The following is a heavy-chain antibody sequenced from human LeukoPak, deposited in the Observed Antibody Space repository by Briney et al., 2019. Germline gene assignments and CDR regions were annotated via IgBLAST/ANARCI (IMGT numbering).Heavy chain of an antibody. D-gene: IGHD3-16*01. J-gene: IGHJ4*02. V-gene: IGHV1-46*01. CDR1: GYTFTIYY. CDR2: INPSGGST. CDR3: ARKSLSLGDYFDY. Sequence: GASVKVSCKASGYTFTIYYMHWVRQAPGQGVERMGIINPSGGSTSYAQKFQGRVTMTRDMSTSTVYMELSSLRSEDTAVYYCARKSLSLGDYFDYWGQGTLVTVSS.